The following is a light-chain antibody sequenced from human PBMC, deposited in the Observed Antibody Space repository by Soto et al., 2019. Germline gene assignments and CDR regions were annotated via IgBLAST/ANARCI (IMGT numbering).Light chain of an antibody. V-gene: IGKV1-33*01. J-gene: IGKJ5*01. CDR1: QDISNY. CDR3: QQYYSYPIN. CDR2: DAS. Sequence: IQMTHSPSSLSASVGDRVTITCQASQDISNYLNWYQQKPGKAPKLLIYDASNLETGVPSRFSGSGSGTDFTLTISCLQSEDFATYYCQQYYSYPINFGQGTRLEIK.